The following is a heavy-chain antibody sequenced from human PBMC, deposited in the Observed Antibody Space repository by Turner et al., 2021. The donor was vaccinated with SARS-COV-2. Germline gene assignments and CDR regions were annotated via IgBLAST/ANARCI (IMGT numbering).Heavy chain of an antibody. V-gene: IGHV3-30-3*01. J-gene: IGHJ4*02. CDR2: ISYDGSNE. CDR1: GFTFSTYA. CDR3: ARAPSYCSSTSCPPPFDY. Sequence: QVQLVESGGGVVQPGRSLIRSCAASGFTFSTYALHWVRQAPGKGLELVAVISYDGSNENYADSVKGRFTISRDNSKNTLYLQMNSLRTEDTAVYYCARAPSYCSSTSCPPPFDYWGQGTLVTVSS. D-gene: IGHD2-2*01.